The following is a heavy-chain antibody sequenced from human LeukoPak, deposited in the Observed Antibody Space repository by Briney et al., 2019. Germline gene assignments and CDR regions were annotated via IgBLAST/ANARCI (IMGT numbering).Heavy chain of an antibody. J-gene: IGHJ4*02. Sequence: GGSLRLSCAASGFTFSDYALGWVRQAPGRGLEWVATLSGSGAGTYYSDSVQGRFTISRDNSKRTLYLQMNSLRAEDTAVYYCARERSGSYHIDYWGQGTLVTVSS. CDR3: ARERSGSYHIDY. CDR2: LSGSGAGT. CDR1: GFTFSDYA. D-gene: IGHD1-26*01. V-gene: IGHV3-23*01.